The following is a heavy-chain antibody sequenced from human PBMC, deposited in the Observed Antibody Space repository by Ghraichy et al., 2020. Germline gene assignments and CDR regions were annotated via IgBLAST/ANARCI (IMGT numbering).Heavy chain of an antibody. CDR3: AQSHFSGYFH. V-gene: IGHV2-5*02. J-gene: IGHJ4*02. CDR1: NFSLITNGVG. D-gene: IGHD5-12*01. CDR2: ISWDDDK. Sequence: SGPTLVKPTQTLTLTCTFSNFSLITNGVGVGWIRQPPGKALEWLALISWDDDKRYSPSPSLKSRLSIAKDTSKNQVVLTMTNMDPVDTGTYYCAQSHFSGYFHWGQGTLVTVSS.